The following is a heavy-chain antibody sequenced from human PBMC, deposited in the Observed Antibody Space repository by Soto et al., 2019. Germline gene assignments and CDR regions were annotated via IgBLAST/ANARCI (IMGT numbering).Heavy chain of an antibody. CDR1: GFTFSRYA. CDR3: AKRDRGYYYYYGMDV. CDR2: ISGSGGST. V-gene: IGHV3-23*01. J-gene: IGHJ6*02. D-gene: IGHD3-10*01. Sequence: GGSLRLSCAASGFTFSRYAMSWVRQAPGKGLEWVSAISGSGGSTYYADSVKGRFTISRDNSKNTLYLQMNSLRAEDTAVYYCAKRDRGYYYYYGMDVWGQGTTVTVSS.